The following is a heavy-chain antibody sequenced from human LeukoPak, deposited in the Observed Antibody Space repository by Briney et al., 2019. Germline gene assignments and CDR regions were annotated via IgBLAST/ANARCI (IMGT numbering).Heavy chain of an antibody. CDR3: ARVITVGNSIAAAGSLDY. Sequence: PSETLSLTCTVSGGSISSSSYYWGWIRQPPGKGLEWIGSIYYSGSTYYNPSLKSRVTISVDTSKNQFSLKLSSVTAADTAVYYCARVITVGNSIAAAGSLDYWGQGTLVTVSS. CDR2: IYYSGST. CDR1: GGSISSSSYY. D-gene: IGHD6-13*01. J-gene: IGHJ4*02. V-gene: IGHV4-39*07.